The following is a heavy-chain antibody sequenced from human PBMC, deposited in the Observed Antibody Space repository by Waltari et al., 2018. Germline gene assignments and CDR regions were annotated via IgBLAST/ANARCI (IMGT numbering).Heavy chain of an antibody. J-gene: IGHJ5*02. CDR2: ISSSRSYI. CDR3: ASENWFDP. CDR1: GFSFSSTS. Sequence: EVQLVESGGGLGKPGGSLRLSCAASGFSFSSTSLNWVRQAPGKGLEWVGFISSSRSYIYYADSVKGRFTISRDNAKNSLYLQMNSLRAEDTAVYYCASENWFDPWGQGTLVTVSS. V-gene: IGHV3-21*01.